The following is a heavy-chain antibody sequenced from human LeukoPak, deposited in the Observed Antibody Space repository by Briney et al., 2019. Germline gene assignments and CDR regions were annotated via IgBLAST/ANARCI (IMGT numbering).Heavy chain of an antibody. V-gene: IGHV4-34*01. CDR2: INDIGNT. D-gene: IGHD3-10*01. CDR3: ARLGSVGYYNYQYMDI. CDR1: GGSFSGYY. J-gene: IGHJ6*03. Sequence: KPSETLSLTCAVYGGSFSGYYWSWIRQPPGKGLEWIGEINDIGNTNYYPSLRSRVTISVDTSKNQCSLSLTSATAADTAVYFCARLGSVGYYNYQYMDIWGNGTTVTVSS.